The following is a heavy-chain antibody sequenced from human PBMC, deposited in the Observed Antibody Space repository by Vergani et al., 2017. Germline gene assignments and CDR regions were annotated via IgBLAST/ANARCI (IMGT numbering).Heavy chain of an antibody. Sequence: EVDLVESGGGLAQPGGSLRLSCEASGITFWKFGMHWVRQGPGKGLEWVSGISWNSGAVDYADSVRGRFTISRDNAKNSLYLQMNSLRAEDTAVYYCARDRVFWFDPWGQGTLVTVSS. J-gene: IGHJ5*02. V-gene: IGHV3-9*01. CDR3: ARDRVFWFDP. D-gene: IGHD6-6*01. CDR1: GITFWKFG. CDR2: ISWNSGAV.